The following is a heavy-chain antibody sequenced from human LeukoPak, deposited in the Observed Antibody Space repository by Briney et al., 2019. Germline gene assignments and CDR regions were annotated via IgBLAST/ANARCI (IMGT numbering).Heavy chain of an antibody. J-gene: IGHJ4*02. CDR2: IYSGGST. D-gene: IGHD1-7*01. CDR3: AGCRWNYHYFEH. CDR1: GFTVSGNY. V-gene: IGHV3-66*01. Sequence: GGSLRLSCAASGFTVSGNYMTWVRQAPGKGLECVSVIYSGGSTYYADSVEGRFTIFRDNSKNTLYLHMNSLRAEDTAVYYCAGCRWNYHYFEHWGQGTLVTVSS.